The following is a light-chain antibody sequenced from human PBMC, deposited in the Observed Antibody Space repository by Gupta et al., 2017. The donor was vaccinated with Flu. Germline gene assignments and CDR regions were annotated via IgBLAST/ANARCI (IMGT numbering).Light chain of an antibody. J-gene: IGLJ3*02. CDR3: AAWDDSRNAWV. Sequence: QSVLTQPPSLSEAPRQRVTISCSGSSSNIGNNAVNWYQQRPGKAPKLLIYYDDLLPSGVPARFSGSKSGTSASLTISGLQAEDEADYYCAAWDDSRNAWVFGGGTKLTVL. V-gene: IGLV1-36*01. CDR1: SSNIGNNA. CDR2: YDD.